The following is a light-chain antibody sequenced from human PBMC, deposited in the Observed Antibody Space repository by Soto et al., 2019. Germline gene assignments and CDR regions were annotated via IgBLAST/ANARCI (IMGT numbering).Light chain of an antibody. Sequence: DIRVTQSPSSLSASVGDRVTINCQASQDISDYLNWIQQKPGKAPKLLIYDISNLEKGVSSRFSGSGSGTDFTLTITNLQPEDIATYFCQHYDDFPSMTFGQVTRLEIK. CDR2: DIS. J-gene: IGKJ5*01. CDR3: QHYDDFPSMT. V-gene: IGKV1-33*01. CDR1: QDISDY.